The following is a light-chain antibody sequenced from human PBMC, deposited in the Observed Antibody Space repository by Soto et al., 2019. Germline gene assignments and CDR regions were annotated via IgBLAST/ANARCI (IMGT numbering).Light chain of an antibody. V-gene: IGLV2-14*01. Sequence: QSALTQPASVSGSPGQSITISCTGTSSDVGGYNYVSWYQQHPGKAPKLMIYDVSNRPSGVSNRFSGSKSGNTASLTISGLQAEDEAEYYYSSYTSSSTLVVFGGGTKVTVL. CDR2: DVS. J-gene: IGLJ2*01. CDR3: SSYTSSSTLVV. CDR1: SSDVGGYNY.